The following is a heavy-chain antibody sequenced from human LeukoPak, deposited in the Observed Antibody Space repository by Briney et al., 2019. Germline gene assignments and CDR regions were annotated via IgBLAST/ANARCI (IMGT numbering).Heavy chain of an antibody. CDR1: GFTLSSYS. CDR2: ITSRSSYT. V-gene: IGHV3-21*01. CDR3: ARDPIAAAASGGDS. J-gene: IGHJ4*02. D-gene: IGHD6-13*01. Sequence: GGSLRLSCAASGFTLSSYSMNWVRQAPGKGLEWVSSITSRSSYTYYADSMKGRFTISRDNAKNSLYLQMNSLRAEDTAIYYCARDPIAAAASGGDSWGQGTLVTVSS.